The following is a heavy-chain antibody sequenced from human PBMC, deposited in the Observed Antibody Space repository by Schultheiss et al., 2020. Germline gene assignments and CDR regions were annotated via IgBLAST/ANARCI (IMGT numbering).Heavy chain of an antibody. J-gene: IGHJ4*02. Sequence: SETLSLTCAVYGGSFSGYYWSWIRQPPGKGLEWIGEINHSGSTNYNPSLKSRVTISVDTSKNQFSLKLSSVTAADTAVYYCARSWSSVTTAEIDYWGQGTLVTVSS. V-gene: IGHV4-34*01. D-gene: IGHD4-17*01. CDR1: GGSFSGYY. CDR2: INHSGST. CDR3: ARSWSSVTTAEIDY.